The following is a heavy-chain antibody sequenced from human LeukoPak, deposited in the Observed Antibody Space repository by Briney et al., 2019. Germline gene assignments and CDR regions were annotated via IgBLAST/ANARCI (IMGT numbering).Heavy chain of an antibody. J-gene: IGHJ4*02. CDR1: GDSVSSNSAA. V-gene: IGHV6-1*01. D-gene: IGHD6-19*01. Sequence: SQTLSLTCAISGDSVSSNSAAWIWIRQSPSRGLEWLGRTYYRSKWYNDYAVSVKSRITINPDTSKNQFSLQLNSVTPEDTAVYYCAREPYSSGWSTFDYWGQGTLVTVSS. CDR2: TYYRSKWYN. CDR3: AREPYSSGWSTFDY.